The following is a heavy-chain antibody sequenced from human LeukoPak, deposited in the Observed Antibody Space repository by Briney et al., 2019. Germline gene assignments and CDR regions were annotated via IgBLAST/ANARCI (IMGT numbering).Heavy chain of an antibody. J-gene: IGHJ4*02. Sequence: GGSLRLSCVASGFTFSDYWMTWVRQAPGKGLEWVANIKQDGSDKKYVDSVKGRFTISRDNAKNSLYLQMDSLRDEDTAVYYCARGGGDYWGQGTLVTVSS. CDR2: IKQDGSDK. CDR1: GFTFSDYW. CDR3: ARGGGDY. V-gene: IGHV3-7*01. D-gene: IGHD1-26*01.